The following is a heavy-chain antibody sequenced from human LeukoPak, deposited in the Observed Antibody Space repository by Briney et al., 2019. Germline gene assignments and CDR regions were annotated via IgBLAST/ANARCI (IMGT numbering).Heavy chain of an antibody. J-gene: IGHJ3*02. D-gene: IGHD3-22*01. V-gene: IGHV4-4*09. CDR1: GGSISSYY. Sequence: SETLSLTCTVSGGSISSYYWSWIRQPPGKGLEWIGYIYTSGSTNYNPSLKSRVTISVDTSKNQFSLKLSSVTAADTAVYYCARPLGYDSSGYYHDAFDIWGQGTMVTVSS. CDR3: ARPLGYDSSGYYHDAFDI. CDR2: IYTSGST.